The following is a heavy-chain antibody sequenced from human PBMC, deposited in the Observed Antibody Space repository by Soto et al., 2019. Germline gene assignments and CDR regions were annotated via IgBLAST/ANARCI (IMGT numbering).Heavy chain of an antibody. Sequence: EVQVIESGGGLVQPGGSLRLSCATSGFTFGNFAMSWVRKAPGRGLEWVSGMSSASSTTYYGDSVKGRFTISTDTSKNTLYLQMNSLRAEDTAVYYCAKNNARECPRIIDYWGQGTLVTVSS. D-gene: IGHD1-20*01. CDR3: AKNNARECPRIIDY. CDR2: MSSASSTT. V-gene: IGHV3-23*01. CDR1: GFTFGNFA. J-gene: IGHJ4*02.